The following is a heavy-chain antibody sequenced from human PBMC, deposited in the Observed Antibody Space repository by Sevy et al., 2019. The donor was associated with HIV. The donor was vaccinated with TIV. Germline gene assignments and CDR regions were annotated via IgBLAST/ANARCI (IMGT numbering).Heavy chain of an antibody. D-gene: IGHD3-10*01. CDR2: VYSSGRT. Sequence: LRLSCTVSGDSISSGNHWWSWIRQPAGRGLEWIGRVYSSGRTMYNSSLKSRVTSSVDTSKNQFSLMVSSLIAADTAIYYCARDGIRRDYYHGMDVWGQGTTVTVSS. CDR3: ARDGIRRDYYHGMDV. J-gene: IGHJ6*02. CDR1: GDSISSGNHW. V-gene: IGHV4-61*02.